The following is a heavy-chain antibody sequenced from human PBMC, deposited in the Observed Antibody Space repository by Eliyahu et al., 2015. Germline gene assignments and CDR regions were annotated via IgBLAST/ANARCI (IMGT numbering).Heavy chain of an antibody. CDR3: ARATRAYCGGDCYWGGDY. D-gene: IGHD2-21*02. CDR2: IIPIFGTA. J-gene: IGHJ4*02. Sequence: QVQLVQSGAEVKKPGSSVKVSCKASGGTFSSYAXSWVRQAPGQGLEWMGGIIPIFGTANYAQKFQGRVTITADESTSTAYMELSSLRSEDTAVYYCARATRAYCGGDCYWGGDYWGQGTLVTVSS. V-gene: IGHV1-69*01. CDR1: GGTFSSYA.